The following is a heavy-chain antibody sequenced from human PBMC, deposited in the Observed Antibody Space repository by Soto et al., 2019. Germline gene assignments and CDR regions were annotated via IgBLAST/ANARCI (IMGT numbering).Heavy chain of an antibody. CDR2: IYYSGST. Sequence: SETLSLTCTVSGGSTSSGDYYWSWIRQPPGKGLEWIGYIYYSGSTYYNPSLKSRVTISVDTSKNQFSLKLSSVTAADTAVYYCHRSWWTIRFDPWGQGSLVTVSS. CDR1: GGSTSSGDYY. V-gene: IGHV4-30-4*01. J-gene: IGHJ5*02. D-gene: IGHD2-8*02. CDR3: HRSWWTIRFDP.